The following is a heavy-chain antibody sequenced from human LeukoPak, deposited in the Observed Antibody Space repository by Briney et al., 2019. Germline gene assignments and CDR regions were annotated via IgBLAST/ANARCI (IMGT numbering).Heavy chain of an antibody. CDR2: IIHSGSA. J-gene: IGHJ4*02. CDR3: ARLAAAVRVGDY. D-gene: IGHD6-13*01. V-gene: IGHV4-34*12. CDR1: GGSFSGYY. Sequence: PSETLSLTCAVYGGSFSGYYWSWIRQPPGKGLEWIGEIIHSGSANYNPSLKSRVTISIDTSKNQFSLKLSSVTAADTAVYYCARLAAAVRVGDYWGQGTLVTISS.